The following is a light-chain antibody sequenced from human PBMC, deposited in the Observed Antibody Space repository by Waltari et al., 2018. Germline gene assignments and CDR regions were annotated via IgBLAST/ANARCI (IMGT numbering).Light chain of an antibody. CDR2: KAS. CDR3: QQYNSYSYT. J-gene: IGKJ2*01. Sequence: IQTIQSPSTLSASVGERVTITCRASQSISTWLAWYQQKPGKAPKLLIYKASTLESGVPSRFSGSGSGTEFTLTISSLQPDDFATYYCQQYNSYSYTFGQGTKLEIK. CDR1: QSISTW. V-gene: IGKV1-5*03.